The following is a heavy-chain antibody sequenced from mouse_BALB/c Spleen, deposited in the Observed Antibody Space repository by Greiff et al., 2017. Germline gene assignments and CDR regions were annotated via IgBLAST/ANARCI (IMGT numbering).Heavy chain of an antibody. J-gene: IGHJ3*01. CDR2: IDPENGDT. V-gene: IGHV14-4*02. CDR1: GFNIKDYY. CDR3: KKGGFAY. Sequence: EVQLQQSGAELVRSGASVKLSCTASGFNIKDYYMHWVKQRPEQGLEWIGWIDPENGDTEYAPKFQGKATMTADTSSNTAYLQLSSLTSEDTAVYYCKKGGFAYWGQGTLVTVSA.